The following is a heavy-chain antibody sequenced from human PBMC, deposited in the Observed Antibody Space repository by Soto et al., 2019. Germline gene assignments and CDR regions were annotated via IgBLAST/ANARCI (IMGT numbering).Heavy chain of an antibody. Sequence: QVQLQQWGAGLLKPAETLSLTCAVYGESFSGYYWSWIRQPPGKGLEWIGEINHFGSTNYNPSLKGRVSISVDTYRKQVSLKLTSVTAADTAVYYCARGQSMTIFGVVTPEAFYIWGQGTMVTGSS. J-gene: IGHJ3*02. CDR2: INHFGST. CDR1: GESFSGYY. CDR3: ARGQSMTIFGVVTPEAFYI. D-gene: IGHD3-3*01. V-gene: IGHV4-34*01.